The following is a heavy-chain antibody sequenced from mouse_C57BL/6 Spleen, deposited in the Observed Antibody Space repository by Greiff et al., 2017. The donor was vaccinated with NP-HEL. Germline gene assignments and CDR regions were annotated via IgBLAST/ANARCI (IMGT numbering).Heavy chain of an antibody. D-gene: IGHD2-3*01. CDR3: ARDGYYGYAMDY. V-gene: IGHV5-4*01. CDR2: ISDGGSYT. J-gene: IGHJ4*01. Sequence: DVHLVESGGGLVKPGGSLKLSCAASGFTFSSYAMSWVRQTPEKRLEWVATISDGGSYTYYPDNVKGRFTISRDTAKNNLYLQMSHLKSEDTAMYYCARDGYYGYAMDYWGQGTSVTVSS. CDR1: GFTFSSYA.